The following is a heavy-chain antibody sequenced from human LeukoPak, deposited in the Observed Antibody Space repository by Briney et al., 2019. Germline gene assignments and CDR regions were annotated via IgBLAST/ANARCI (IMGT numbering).Heavy chain of an antibody. CDR3: ARDSQHQLPPYNWFDP. D-gene: IGHD2-21*01. J-gene: IGHJ5*02. CDR1: GYTFTGYS. Sequence: GASVRVSCKASGYTFTGYSIHWLRQAPGQGLEWMGRINPNSGVTKYAQKFQGRVTMTRDTSTTTAYLELTSLRSDDTAVYYCARDSQHQLPPYNWFDPWGQGTLVTVSS. V-gene: IGHV1-2*02. CDR2: INPNSGVT.